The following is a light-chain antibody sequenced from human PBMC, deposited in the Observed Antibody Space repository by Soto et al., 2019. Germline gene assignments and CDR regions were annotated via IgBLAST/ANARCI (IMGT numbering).Light chain of an antibody. V-gene: IGKV3-11*01. Sequence: EIVMTQSPATLSVSPGERATLSCRASQSVSSNLAWYQQKVGQAPRLLIYDAYTRATGVGARFTGSGSATDFSLTITSLEPEDFAVYYCQQRGKWPSTFGPGTKVDTK. CDR1: QSVSSN. J-gene: IGKJ2*02. CDR2: DAY. CDR3: QQRGKWPST.